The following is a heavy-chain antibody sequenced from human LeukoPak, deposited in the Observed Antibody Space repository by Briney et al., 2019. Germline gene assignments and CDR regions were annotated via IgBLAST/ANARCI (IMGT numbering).Heavy chain of an antibody. V-gene: IGHV1-2*02. CDR2: INLNSGGT. J-gene: IGHJ5*02. Sequence: ASVKVSCKASGYTFTGYYMHWVRQAPGQGLEWMGWINLNSGGTNYAQKFQGRVTMTRDTSISTAYMELSRLRSDDTAVYYCATDCSSTSCYGDWFDPWGQGTLVTVSS. CDR1: GYTFTGYY. CDR3: ATDCSSTSCYGDWFDP. D-gene: IGHD2-2*01.